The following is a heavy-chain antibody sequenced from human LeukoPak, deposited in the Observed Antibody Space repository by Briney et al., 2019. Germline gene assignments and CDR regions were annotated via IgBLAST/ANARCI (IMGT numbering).Heavy chain of an antibody. CDR2: INTDGSTT. V-gene: IGHV3-74*01. CDR1: GFPFSSYW. Sequence: PGGSLRLSCVPSGFPFSSYWMHWVRQAPGKGLVWVSRINTDGSTTTYADSVKGRFTISRDNAKNTLYLQMNSLRAEDTAVYYCARGGYSGSGNYFDYWGQGTLVTVSS. J-gene: IGHJ4*02. D-gene: IGHD3-10*01. CDR3: ARGGYSGSGNYFDY.